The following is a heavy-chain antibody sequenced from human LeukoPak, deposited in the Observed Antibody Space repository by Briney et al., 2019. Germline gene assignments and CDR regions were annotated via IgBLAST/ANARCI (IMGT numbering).Heavy chain of an antibody. CDR3: ARGGQDEIDY. CDR2: IYYSGST. J-gene: IGHJ4*02. CDR1: GGSISSGGYY. Sequence: SETLSLTCIVSGGSISSGGYYWSWIRQHPGKGLEWIGYIYYSGSTYYNPSLKSRVTISVDTSKNQFSLKLSSVTAADTAVYYCARGGQDEIDYWGQGTLVTVSS. V-gene: IGHV4-31*03.